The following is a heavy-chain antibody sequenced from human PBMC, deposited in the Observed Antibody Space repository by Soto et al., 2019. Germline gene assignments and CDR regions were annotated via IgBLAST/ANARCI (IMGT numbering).Heavy chain of an antibody. CDR2: IYYSGST. CDR1: GGSMSSYY. D-gene: IGHD3-9*01. CDR3: ARGGRYFDWLLVY. J-gene: IGHJ4*02. Sequence: SETLSLTCTASGGSMSSYYWNWIRQPPGKGLESIGYIYYSGSTNYNPSLKSRVTISVDTSKNQFSLKLSSVTAADTAVYYCARGGRYFDWLLVYWGQGTLVTVSS. V-gene: IGHV4-59*01.